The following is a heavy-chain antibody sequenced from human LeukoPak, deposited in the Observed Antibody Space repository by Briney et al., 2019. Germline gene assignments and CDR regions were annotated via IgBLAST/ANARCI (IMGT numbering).Heavy chain of an antibody. Sequence: SETLSLTCTVSGDSISSYYWSWIRQPPGKGLEWIGYIYYSGSTNYNPSLTSRVTISVDTSRNQFSLKLTSVTAADTAVYYCARDLVVSSYYYYGFDVWGQGTTVTVSS. CDR3: ARDLVVSSYYYYGFDV. V-gene: IGHV4-59*01. CDR2: IYYSGST. D-gene: IGHD2-15*01. CDR1: GDSISSYY. J-gene: IGHJ6*02.